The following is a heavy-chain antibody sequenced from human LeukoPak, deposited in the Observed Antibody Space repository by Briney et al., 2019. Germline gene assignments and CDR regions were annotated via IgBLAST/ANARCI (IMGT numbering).Heavy chain of an antibody. D-gene: IGHD3-10*01. CDR3: ARRFYGSGKYYFDY. CDR1: GGSISSGGYY. Sequence: PSQPLSLTCTVSGGSISSGGYYWSWIRQHPGKGLEWIGYIYYSGSTYYNPSLKSRVTISVDTSKNQFSLKLSSVTAADTAVYYCARRFYGSGKYYFDYWGQGTLVTVSS. J-gene: IGHJ4*02. CDR2: IYYSGST. V-gene: IGHV4-31*03.